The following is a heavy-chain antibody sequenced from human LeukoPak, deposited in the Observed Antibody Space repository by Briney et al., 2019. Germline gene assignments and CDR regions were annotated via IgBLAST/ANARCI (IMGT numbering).Heavy chain of an antibody. Sequence: TSETLSLTCTVPGGSISSYYWSWIRQPPGQGLEWIGYIYYSGSTNYNPSLKSRVTISVDTSKNQFSLKLSSVTAADTAVYYCARLYTASLDYWGQGTLVTVSS. V-gene: IGHV4-59*08. CDR3: ARLYTASLDY. D-gene: IGHD5-18*01. CDR1: GGSISSYY. J-gene: IGHJ4*02. CDR2: IYYSGST.